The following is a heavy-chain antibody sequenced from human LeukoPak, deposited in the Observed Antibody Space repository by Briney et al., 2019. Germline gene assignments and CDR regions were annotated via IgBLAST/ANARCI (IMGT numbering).Heavy chain of an antibody. CDR1: GFTFSFYA. Sequence: PGGSLRLSCAASGFTFSFYAMSGVRQAPGKGLWWVSGISTGVGSTYYADSVKGRFTISRDNSKNTLYLQMNSLRAEDTAVYYCAKEVFATGRWFDPWGQGTLVTVSS. CDR2: ISTGVGST. V-gene: IGHV3-23*01. CDR3: AKEVFATGRWFDP. D-gene: IGHD2-15*01. J-gene: IGHJ5*02.